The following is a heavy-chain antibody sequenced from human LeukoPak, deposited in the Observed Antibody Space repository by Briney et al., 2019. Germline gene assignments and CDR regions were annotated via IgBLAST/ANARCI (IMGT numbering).Heavy chain of an antibody. CDR2: IRNRVYGGST. Sequence: GGSLRLSCTTSGFTFGDYAMSWFRQAPGKGLEWVAFIRNRVYGGSTEYAASVKGRFTISRDDSKSIAYLQMNSLKSENTTIYYCTRDRRAQSSGWYVPDFDCWGQGTLVTVSS. CDR1: GFTFGDYA. J-gene: IGHJ4*02. CDR3: TRDRRAQSSGWYVPDFDC. V-gene: IGHV3-49*03. D-gene: IGHD6-19*01.